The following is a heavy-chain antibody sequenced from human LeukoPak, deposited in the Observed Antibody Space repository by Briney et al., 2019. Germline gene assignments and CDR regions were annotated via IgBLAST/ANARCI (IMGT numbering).Heavy chain of an antibody. V-gene: IGHV3-21*01. D-gene: IGHD6-19*01. Sequence: GGSLRLSCAASGFTFSSYSMNWVRQAPGKGLEWVSSISSSSSYIYYADSVKGRFTISRDNAKNSLYLQMSSLRAEDTDVYYCARDGSGSLPDYWGQGTLVTVSS. CDR1: GFTFSSYS. CDR3: ARDGSGSLPDY. J-gene: IGHJ4*02. CDR2: ISSSSSYI.